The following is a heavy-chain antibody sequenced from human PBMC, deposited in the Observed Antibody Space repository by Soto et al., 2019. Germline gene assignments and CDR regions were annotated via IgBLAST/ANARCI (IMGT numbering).Heavy chain of an antibody. Sequence: SVKVSCKASGGTFSSYAISWVRQAPGQGLEWMGGIIPIFGTANYAQKFQGRVTITADESTSTAYMELSSLRSEDTAVYYCASDSSSWLRFDYWGQGTLVTVSS. CDR2: IIPIFGTA. CDR3: ASDSSSWLRFDY. J-gene: IGHJ4*02. D-gene: IGHD6-13*01. V-gene: IGHV1-69*13. CDR1: GGTFSSYA.